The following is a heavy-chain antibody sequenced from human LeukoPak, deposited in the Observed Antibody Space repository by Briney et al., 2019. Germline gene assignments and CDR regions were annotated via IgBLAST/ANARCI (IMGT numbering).Heavy chain of an antibody. J-gene: IGHJ4*02. D-gene: IGHD2-15*01. CDR2: ISTTSTYI. Sequence: GGSLRLSCAASGFTFSSYSTNWVRQAPGKGLEWVSSISTTSTYIYYADSVKGRFAISRDNAKDSLYLQMNSLRAEDSAVYYCARVVGKVFKDINGYYFDYWGQGILVTVSS. CDR1: GFTFSSYS. CDR3: ARVVGKVFKDINGYYFDY. V-gene: IGHV3-21*01.